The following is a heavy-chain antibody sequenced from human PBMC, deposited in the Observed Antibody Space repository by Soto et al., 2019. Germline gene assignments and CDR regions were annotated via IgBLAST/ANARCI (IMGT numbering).Heavy chain of an antibody. CDR1: GYTFTSYG. D-gene: IGHD5-18*01. Sequence: QVQLVQSGAEVKKPGASVKVSCKASGYTFTSYGISWVRQAPGQGLEWMGWISAYNGNTNYAQKLQGRGTMTTDTPTSTAYMELRSLRSDATAVYYCARMGYRYGQQPDGLNWFDPWGQGTLVTVSS. CDR3: ARMGYRYGQQPDGLNWFDP. V-gene: IGHV1-18*01. J-gene: IGHJ5*02. CDR2: ISAYNGNT.